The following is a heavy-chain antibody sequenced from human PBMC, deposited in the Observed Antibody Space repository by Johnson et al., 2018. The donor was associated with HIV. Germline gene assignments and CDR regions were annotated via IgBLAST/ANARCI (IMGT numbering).Heavy chain of an antibody. Sequence: QVQLVESGGGVVQPGRSLRLSYAASGFTFSSYAMHWVRQAPGKGLEWVAVISYDGSNKYYADSVKGRFTISRDNSKNTLYLQMNSLRAEDTAVYYCASCESDSSGRGAFDIWGQGTMVTVSS. CDR1: GFTFSSYA. V-gene: IGHV3-30-3*01. D-gene: IGHD3-22*01. J-gene: IGHJ3*02. CDR3: ASCESDSSGRGAFDI. CDR2: ISYDGSNK.